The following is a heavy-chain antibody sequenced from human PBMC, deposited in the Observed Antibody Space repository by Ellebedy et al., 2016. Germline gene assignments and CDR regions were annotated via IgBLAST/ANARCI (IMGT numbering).Heavy chain of an antibody. V-gene: IGHV1-69*13. CDR3: ARVWAAKHNWFDP. Sequence: SVKVSCXASGGTFSSYAISWVRQAPGQGLEWMGGIIPIFGTANYAQKFQGRVTITADESTSTAYMELSSLRSEDTAVYYCARVWAAKHNWFDPWGQGTLVTVSS. D-gene: IGHD5-18*01. CDR1: GGTFSSYA. J-gene: IGHJ5*02. CDR2: IIPIFGTA.